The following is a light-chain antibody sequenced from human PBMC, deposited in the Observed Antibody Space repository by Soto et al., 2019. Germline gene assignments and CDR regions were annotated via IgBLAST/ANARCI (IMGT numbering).Light chain of an antibody. J-gene: IGLJ1*01. V-gene: IGLV2-8*01. Sequence: QSALTQPPSASGSLGQSVTIYCTGTSSDVGAYNYVSWYQQHPGKAPKLMIYEVTRRPSGVPDRFSGSKSGNTASLNVSGLQAEDEEDYYCCSYADNTDYVFGTGTKVTVL. CDR2: EVT. CDR1: SSDVGAYNY. CDR3: CSYADNTDYV.